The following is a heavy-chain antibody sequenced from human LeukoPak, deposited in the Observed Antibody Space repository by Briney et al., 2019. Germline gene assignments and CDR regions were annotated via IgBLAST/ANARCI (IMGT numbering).Heavy chain of an antibody. Sequence: SETLSLTCTVSGGSISSSSYYWGWIRQPPGKGLEWIGSIYYSGSTYYNPSLKSRVTISVDTSKNQFSLKLSSVTAADTAVYYCASLLRGGSYLGGFDYWGQGTLVTVSS. CDR2: IYYSGST. J-gene: IGHJ4*02. CDR3: ASLLRGGSYLGGFDY. V-gene: IGHV4-39*01. CDR1: GGSISSSSYY. D-gene: IGHD1-26*01.